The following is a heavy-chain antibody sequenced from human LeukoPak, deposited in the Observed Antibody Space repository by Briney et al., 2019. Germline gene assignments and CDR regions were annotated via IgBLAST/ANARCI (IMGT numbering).Heavy chain of an antibody. V-gene: IGHV3-7*01. CDR2: IKADGSKE. D-gene: IGHD3-22*01. J-gene: IGHJ4*02. CDR1: GFSFSTFW. CDR3: AREAPDSSGYFDY. Sequence: GGSLRLSCAASGFSFSTFWMTWVRQAPGKGLEWVAHIKADGSKEDYVDSVKGRFTISRDNAKNSLYLQMNSLRAEDTAVYYCAREAPDSSGYFDYWGQGTLVTVSS.